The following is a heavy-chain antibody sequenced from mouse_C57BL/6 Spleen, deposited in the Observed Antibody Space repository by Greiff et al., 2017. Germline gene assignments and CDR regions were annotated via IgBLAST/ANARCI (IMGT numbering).Heavy chain of an antibody. Sequence: LQQSGAELARPGASVKLSCKASGYTFTSYGISWVKQRTGQGLEWIGEIYPRSGNTYYNEKFKGKATLTADKSSSTAYMELRSLTSEDSAVYFCARSSIYYYGSSLYAMDYWGQGTSVTVSS. V-gene: IGHV1-81*01. CDR2: IYPRSGNT. J-gene: IGHJ4*01. CDR1: GYTFTSYG. D-gene: IGHD1-1*01. CDR3: ARSSIYYYGSSLYAMDY.